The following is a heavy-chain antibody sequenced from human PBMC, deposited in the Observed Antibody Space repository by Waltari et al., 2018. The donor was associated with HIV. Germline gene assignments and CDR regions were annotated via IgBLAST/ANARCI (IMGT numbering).Heavy chain of an antibody. Sequence: QIQLLQSGAEVKKPGASVRVSCKASGYSFNTHGITWVRQAPGQGLEWIGWISVKDGRTKSAQNLQGRVTMPSDPSTSTVYMELRTLRSDDTAVYYCAIGSWGEVSFGYWGQGTLVTVSS. J-gene: IGHJ4*02. D-gene: IGHD3-16*02. CDR2: ISVKDGRT. CDR1: GYSFNTHG. V-gene: IGHV1-18*04. CDR3: AIGSWGEVSFGY.